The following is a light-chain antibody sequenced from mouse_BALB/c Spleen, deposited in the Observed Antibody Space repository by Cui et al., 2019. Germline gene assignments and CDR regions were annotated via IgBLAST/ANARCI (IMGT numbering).Light chain of an antibody. CDR1: ENIYSY. Sequence: DIQMTQSPVSLSASVGETVTIPCRASENIYSYLAWYQQKQGKSPQLLVYNAKTLAEGVPSRFSGSGSGTQFSLKINSLQPEDFGSYYCQHHYGTPYTFGGGTKLEIK. V-gene: IGKV12-44*01. CDR3: QHHYGTPYT. CDR2: NAK. J-gene: IGKJ2*01.